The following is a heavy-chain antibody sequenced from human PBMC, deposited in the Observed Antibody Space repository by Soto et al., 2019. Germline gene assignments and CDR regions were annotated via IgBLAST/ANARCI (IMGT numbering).Heavy chain of an antibody. V-gene: IGHV3-11*01. CDR3: VSGLSRGWYLVRYFGL. J-gene: IGHJ2*01. D-gene: IGHD6-19*01. Sequence: QVQLVESGGGLVKPGGSLRLSCAASGFTFSDYYMSWIRQAPGKGLEWVSYISRSGSTIYYADSVKGRFTISRDNAKNALYLQMHSLSAEDTAVYYCVSGLSRGWYLVRYFGLWGRGTLVTVSS. CDR2: ISRSGSTI. CDR1: GFTFSDYY.